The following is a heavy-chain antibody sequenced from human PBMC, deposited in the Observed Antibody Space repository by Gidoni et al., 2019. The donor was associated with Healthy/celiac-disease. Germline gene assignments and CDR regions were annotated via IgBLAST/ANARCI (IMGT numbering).Heavy chain of an antibody. V-gene: IGHV3-30*18. CDR3: AKDLGCSSTSCYWSIDY. J-gene: IGHJ4*02. CDR2: ISYDGSNK. CDR1: GFTFSSYG. Sequence: QVQLVESGGGVVQPGRSLRLSCAASGFTFSSYGMHWVRQAPGKGLEWVAVISYDGSNKYYADSVKGRFTISRDNSKNTLYLQMNSLRAEDTAVYYCAKDLGCSSTSCYWSIDYWGQGTLVTVSS. D-gene: IGHD2-2*01.